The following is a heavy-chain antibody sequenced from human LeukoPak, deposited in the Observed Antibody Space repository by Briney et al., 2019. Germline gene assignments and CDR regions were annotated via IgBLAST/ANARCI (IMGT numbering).Heavy chain of an antibody. J-gene: IGHJ5*02. CDR1: GGSLNGHY. V-gene: IGHV4-34*01. CDR3: AKNGQSGFSFDP. CDR2: GSNIGGT. Sequence: PSETLSLTCAVYGGSLNGHYWSWIRQSPGKGLEWIGEGSNIGGTKFNPSLKSRVSISADTSKNQFSLKLTPMTAADTAVYYCAKNGQSGFSFDPWGQGTLVTVSS. D-gene: IGHD3-3*01.